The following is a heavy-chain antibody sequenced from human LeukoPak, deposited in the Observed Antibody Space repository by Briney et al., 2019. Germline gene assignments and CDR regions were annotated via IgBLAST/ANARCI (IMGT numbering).Heavy chain of an antibody. CDR3: AKGTRGAYSFDY. J-gene: IGHJ4*02. CDR1: GFTFSSYW. D-gene: IGHD3-10*01. V-gene: IGHV3-23*01. Sequence: GGSLRLSCAASGFTFSSYWMSWVRQAPGKGLEWVSAISGSGGSTYYADSVKGRFTISRDNSKNTLYLQMNSLRAEDTAVYYCAKGTRGAYSFDYWGQGTLVTVSS. CDR2: ISGSGGST.